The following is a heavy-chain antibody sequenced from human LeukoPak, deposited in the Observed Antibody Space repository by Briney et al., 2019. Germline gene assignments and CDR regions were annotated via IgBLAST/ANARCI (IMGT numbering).Heavy chain of an antibody. Sequence: GGSLRLSCAASGFTFSAYWMHWVRQVPGKGLEWVSAISGSGGSTYYADSVKGRFTISRDNSKNTLYLQMNSLRAEDTAVYYCAKAGAVVVVAAKYFDYWGQGTLVTVSS. CDR1: GFTFSAYW. J-gene: IGHJ4*02. CDR2: ISGSGGST. CDR3: AKAGAVVVVAAKYFDY. D-gene: IGHD2-15*01. V-gene: IGHV3-23*01.